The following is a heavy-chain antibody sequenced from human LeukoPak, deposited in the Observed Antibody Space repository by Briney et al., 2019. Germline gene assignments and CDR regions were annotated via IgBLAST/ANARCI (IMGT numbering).Heavy chain of an antibody. CDR3: AKTAYSGYDFIFDY. CDR2: ISGSGGGT. CDR1: GFTFSSYA. D-gene: IGHD5-12*01. Sequence: PGGSLRLSCAASGFTFSSYAMSWVRQAPEKGLEWVSGISGSGGGTYYADSVKGRFTISRDNSKNTLYLQMNSLRAEDTAVYYCAKTAYSGYDFIFDYWGQGTLVTVSS. V-gene: IGHV3-23*01. J-gene: IGHJ4*02.